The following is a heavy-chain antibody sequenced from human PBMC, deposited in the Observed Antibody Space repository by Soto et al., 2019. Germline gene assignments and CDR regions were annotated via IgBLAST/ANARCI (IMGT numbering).Heavy chain of an antibody. Sequence: QVQLQQWGAGLLKPSETLSLTCAVYGGSFSGYYWSWIRQPPGKGLEWIGEINHRGSTNYNPSLKSRVTISVDTSKNQSSLKLSSVTAADTAVYYCARARNGDYDTFDYWGQGTLVTVSS. J-gene: IGHJ4*02. D-gene: IGHD4-17*01. CDR2: INHRGST. CDR3: ARARNGDYDTFDY. CDR1: GGSFSGYY. V-gene: IGHV4-34*01.